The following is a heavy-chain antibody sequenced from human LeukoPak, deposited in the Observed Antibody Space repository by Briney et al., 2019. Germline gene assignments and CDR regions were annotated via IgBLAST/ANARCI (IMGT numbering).Heavy chain of an antibody. V-gene: IGHV3-23*01. CDR1: GFTFSSNA. CDR3: AKDRAGAYSSGATGFDY. D-gene: IGHD6-19*01. J-gene: IGHJ4*02. CDR2: IGGSGGST. Sequence: GGSLRLSCAASGFTFSSNAMSWVRQAPGKGLESVSVIGGSGGSTYYADSVKGRFTISRDNSKNTLYLQMNSLRAEDTAIYYCAKDRAGAYSSGATGFDYWGQGTLVTVSS.